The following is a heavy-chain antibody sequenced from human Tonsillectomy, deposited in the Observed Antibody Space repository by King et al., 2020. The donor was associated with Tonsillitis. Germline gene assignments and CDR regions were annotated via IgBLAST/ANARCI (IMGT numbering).Heavy chain of an antibody. CDR2: IGASGGST. D-gene: IGHD1-26*01. CDR1: GFTFNSYS. CDR3: AKLRELEWVRRTTLADSDM. J-gene: IGHJ3*02. Sequence: VQLVESGGGLVQPGGSVRLSCGASGFTFNSYSMSWVRQAPGKGLEWVSGIGASGGSTYYADSVNGRFIISRDNGEKTLSLQMQSLRVEDTAVYYCAKLRELEWVRRTTLADSDMWGQGTKVIVSS. V-gene: IGHV3-23*04.